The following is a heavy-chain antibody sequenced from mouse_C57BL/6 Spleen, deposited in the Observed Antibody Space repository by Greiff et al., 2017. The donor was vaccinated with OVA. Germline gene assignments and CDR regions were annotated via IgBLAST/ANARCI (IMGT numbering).Heavy chain of an antibody. V-gene: IGHV1-64*01. CDR1: GYTFTSYW. CDR3: ARPSITTVVAYYAMDY. CDR2: IHPNSGST. Sequence: QVQLQQSGAELVKPGASVKLSCKASGYTFTSYWMHWVKQRPGQGLEWIGMIHPNSGSTNYNEKFKSKATLTVDKSSSTAYMQLSSLTSEDSAVYYCARPSITTVVAYYAMDYWGQGTSVTVSS. J-gene: IGHJ4*01. D-gene: IGHD1-1*01.